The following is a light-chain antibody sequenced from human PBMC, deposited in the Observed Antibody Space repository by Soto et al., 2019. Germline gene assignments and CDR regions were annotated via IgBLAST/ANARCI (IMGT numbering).Light chain of an antibody. V-gene: IGKV3-20*01. Sequence: EIVLTQSPGTLSLSPGERATLSCRASQSVSSDYLAWYQQKPGQTPKVLIYRASSRATGIPDRFSGTVSGTAFTLTISRIDPEDFAVHSRHTHGTSPTPFGPRSRREV. CDR1: QSVSSDY. CDR3: HTHGTSPTP. CDR2: RAS. J-gene: IGKJ5*01.